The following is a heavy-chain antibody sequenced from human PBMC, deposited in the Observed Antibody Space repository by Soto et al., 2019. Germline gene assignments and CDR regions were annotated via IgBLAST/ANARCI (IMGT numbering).Heavy chain of an antibody. D-gene: IGHD1-1*01. Sequence: QVQLVQSGAEVKKPGASVKVSCKTSGYPFTSYGINWVRQAPGQVPEWRGWISAYNGKTSYTQKFQGRVTMTTDTSTSTAYMELRSLRSDDTAVYDCARDRLIEGTGLLHYGGQGTLVTVSS. CDR1: GYPFTSYG. CDR3: ARDRLIEGTGLLHY. V-gene: IGHV1-18*01. CDR2: ISAYNGKT. J-gene: IGHJ4*02.